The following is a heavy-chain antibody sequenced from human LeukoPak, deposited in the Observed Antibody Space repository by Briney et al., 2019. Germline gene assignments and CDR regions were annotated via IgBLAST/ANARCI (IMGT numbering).Heavy chain of an antibody. Sequence: SETLSLTCTVSGGSISSYYWSWLRQPPGKGLEYIGYTHYSGSTNYNPSLKSRVTISLDTSGNQFSLKLSSVTAADTAVYYCAGGYCGGACQLGGVDMWGQGTMVTVSS. CDR2: THYSGST. V-gene: IGHV4-59*01. D-gene: IGHD2-21*02. J-gene: IGHJ3*02. CDR3: AGGYCGGACQLGGVDM. CDR1: GGSISSYY.